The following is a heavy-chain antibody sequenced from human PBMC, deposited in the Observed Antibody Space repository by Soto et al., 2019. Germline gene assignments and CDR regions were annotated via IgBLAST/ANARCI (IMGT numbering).Heavy chain of an antibody. V-gene: IGHV4-59*08. CDR3: ARGGRYCSGGSCYENWFDP. D-gene: IGHD2-15*01. CDR1: GGSISSYY. Sequence: SETLSLTCTVSGGSISSYYWSWIRQPPGKGLEWIGYIYYSGSTNYNPSLKSRVTISVDTSKNQFSLKLSSVTAADTAVYYCARGGRYCSGGSCYENWFDPCGQGTLVTVSS. J-gene: IGHJ5*02. CDR2: IYYSGST.